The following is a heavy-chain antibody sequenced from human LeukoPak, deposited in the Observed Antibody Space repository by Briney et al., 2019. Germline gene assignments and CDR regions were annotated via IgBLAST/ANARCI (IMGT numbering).Heavy chain of an antibody. CDR2: IYYSGST. CDR1: GGSISSYY. CDR3: ARASCGSGTYCYYYYYGMDL. V-gene: IGHV4-59*01. D-gene: IGHD3-10*01. Sequence: SETLSLTCTVSGGSISSYYWSWIRQPPGKGLEWIGYIYYSGSTNYNPSLKSRVTISVDTSKNQVSLNLTTVTAADTAVYFCARASCGSGTYCYYYYYGMDLWGQGTTVTVSS. J-gene: IGHJ6*02.